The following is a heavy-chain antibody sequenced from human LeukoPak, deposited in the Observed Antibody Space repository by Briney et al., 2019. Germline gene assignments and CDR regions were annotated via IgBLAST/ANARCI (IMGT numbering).Heavy chain of an antibody. Sequence: GGSLRLSCAASGFTFSSYAMSWVRQAPGKGLEWVSAISGSGGSTYYADSVKGRFTISRDNSKNTLYLQMNSLRAQDTAVYYCGRGMGRAAAGTPFDYWGQGTLATVSS. D-gene: IGHD6-13*01. V-gene: IGHV3-23*01. CDR2: ISGSGGST. CDR1: GFTFSSYA. J-gene: IGHJ4*02. CDR3: GRGMGRAAAGTPFDY.